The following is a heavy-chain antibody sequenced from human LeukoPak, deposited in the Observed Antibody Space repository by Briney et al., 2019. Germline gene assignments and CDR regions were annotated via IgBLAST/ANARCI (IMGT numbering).Heavy chain of an antibody. CDR1: GYTFTDYY. V-gene: IGHV1-2*02. CDR3: ATDNYGMLDY. D-gene: IGHD3-9*01. J-gene: IGHJ4*02. CDR2: IDPRSGIT. Sequence: ASVKVSCKAPGYTFTDYYIYWVRRAPGQGLEWMGWIDPRSGITKCTQKFQGRVTMTRDTSINTVYVDLSGLTFDDTAVYYCATDNYGMLDYWGQGTLVTVSS.